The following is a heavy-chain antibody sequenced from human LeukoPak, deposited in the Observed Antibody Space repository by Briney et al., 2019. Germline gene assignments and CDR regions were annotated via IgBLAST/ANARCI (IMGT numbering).Heavy chain of an antibody. CDR2: IYYSGST. Sequence: SETLSLTCTVSGGSIRKYYWSWIRQPPGMGLEWIGNIYYSGSTNYNPSLKSRVTISVETSKNQFSLNLSSVTAADTAVYYCARRTDSGSWYFDLWGRGTLVTVSS. V-gene: IGHV4-59*01. CDR1: GGSIRKYY. J-gene: IGHJ2*01. D-gene: IGHD6-6*01. CDR3: ARRTDSGSWYFDL.